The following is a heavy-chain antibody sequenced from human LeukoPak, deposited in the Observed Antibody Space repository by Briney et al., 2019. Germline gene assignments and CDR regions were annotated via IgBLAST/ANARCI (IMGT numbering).Heavy chain of an antibody. Sequence: SGGSLRLSWAAAGFTVSSYWMSWVRQAPGKGLEWVANIKQEGSEKYYVDSVKSRFTISRDNAKNSLYLQMNSLRAEDTAVYYCARDQSGYYDSSGYPDAFDIWGQGTMVTVSS. CDR2: IKQEGSEK. J-gene: IGHJ3*02. CDR1: GFTVSSYW. V-gene: IGHV3-7*01. CDR3: ARDQSGYYDSSGYPDAFDI. D-gene: IGHD3-22*01.